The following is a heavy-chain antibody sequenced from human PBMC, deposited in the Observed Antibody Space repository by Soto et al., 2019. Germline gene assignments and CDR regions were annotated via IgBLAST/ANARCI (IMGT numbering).Heavy chain of an antibody. V-gene: IGHV1-69*01. CDR3: ARLGHPGH. CDR1: GGSLRNSV. Sequence: QVQLVQSGAAVKKPGSSVKVSCTASGGSLRNSVISWVRQAPAQRLEWMGGVIPILGTANYAQKFQGRVTMTADEATSTAYMDLSSLSPDATAVYYCARLGHPGHWGPGTLVIVSS. CDR2: VIPILGTA. J-gene: IGHJ4*02.